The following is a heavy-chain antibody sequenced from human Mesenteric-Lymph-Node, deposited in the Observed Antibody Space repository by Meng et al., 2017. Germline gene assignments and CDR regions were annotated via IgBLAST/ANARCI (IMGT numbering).Heavy chain of an antibody. J-gene: IGHJ4*02. CDR3: ARGPYYFDY. Sequence: GESLKISCAASGFIFSNYEMNWVRQAPGKGLEWVSYISTSGITRNYADSVKGRFTTSRDNAKNSLYLQMNSLRAEDTAVYYCARGPYYFDYWGQGTLVTVSS. V-gene: IGHV3-48*03. CDR1: GFIFSNYE. CDR2: ISTSGITR.